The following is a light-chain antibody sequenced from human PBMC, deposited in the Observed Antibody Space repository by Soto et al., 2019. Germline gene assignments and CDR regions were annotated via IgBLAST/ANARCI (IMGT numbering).Light chain of an antibody. CDR2: DNN. CDR1: SSNVGNNY. V-gene: IGLV1-51*01. Sequence: QSVLTQPPSVSAAPGQMVTISCSGSSSNVGNNYVSWYQQFPGTTPKLLIYDNNKRPSGIPDRFSGSKSGTSATLGITGLQTGDEADYYCGAWDSSLSAAFYVFGTGTKVTVL. CDR3: GAWDSSLSAAFYV. J-gene: IGLJ1*01.